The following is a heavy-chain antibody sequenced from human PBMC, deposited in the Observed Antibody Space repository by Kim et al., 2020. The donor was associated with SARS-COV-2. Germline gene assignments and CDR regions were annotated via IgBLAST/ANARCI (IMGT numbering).Heavy chain of an antibody. V-gene: IGHV4-34*01. Sequence: SETLSLTCAVYGGSFSGYYWSWIRQPPGKGLEWIGEINHSGSTNYNPSLKGRVTISVETSKNQFSLKLSSVTAADTAVYYCARGTRQWLVRGPYYYYMDVWGKGTTVTVSS. D-gene: IGHD6-19*01. J-gene: IGHJ6*03. CDR3: ARGTRQWLVRGPYYYYMDV. CDR2: INHSGST. CDR1: GGSFSGYY.